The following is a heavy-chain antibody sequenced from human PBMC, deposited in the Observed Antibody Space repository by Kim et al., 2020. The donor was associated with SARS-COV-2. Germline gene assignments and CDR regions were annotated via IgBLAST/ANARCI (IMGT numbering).Heavy chain of an antibody. J-gene: IGHJ4*02. Sequence: GESLKISCQGSGYTFTNYWIGWVRQMPGKGLEWMGIIYPGDSDTRYSPSFQGQVKISADTSINTAYLQWNSLKASDTAMYYCGRLRMVYAKGVNDWGQGTLVTVSS. CDR1: GYTFTNYW. D-gene: IGHD2-8*01. CDR3: GRLRMVYAKGVND. CDR2: IYPGDSDT. V-gene: IGHV5-51*01.